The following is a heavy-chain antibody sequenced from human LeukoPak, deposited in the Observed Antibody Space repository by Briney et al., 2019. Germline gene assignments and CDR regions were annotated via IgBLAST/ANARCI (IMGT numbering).Heavy chain of an antibody. J-gene: IGHJ4*02. D-gene: IGHD3-16*01. CDR1: GGSISSSGYY. CDR2: INHSGST. Sequence: PSETLSLTCTVSGGSISSSGYYWSWIRQPPGKGLEWIGEINHSGSTNYNPSLKSRVTISVDTSKNQFSLKLSSVTAADTAVYYCARAGGRYFDYWGQGTLVTVSS. V-gene: IGHV4-39*07. CDR3: ARAGGRYFDY.